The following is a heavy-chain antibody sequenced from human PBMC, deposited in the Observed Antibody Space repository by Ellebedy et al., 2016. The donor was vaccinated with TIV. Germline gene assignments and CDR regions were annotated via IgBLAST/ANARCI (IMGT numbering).Heavy chain of an antibody. Sequence: MPGGSLRLSCNASGGSTNSYYCTWIRQPAGKSLEWIGHIYSSGSTMYNPSLRSRVTMSVDTSKNQFSLKLRSVTAADTAIYYCARESSGNFFYWGQGILVTVSS. CDR3: ARESSGNFFY. CDR1: GGSTNSYY. J-gene: IGHJ4*02. V-gene: IGHV4-4*07. CDR2: IYSSGST. D-gene: IGHD6-19*01.